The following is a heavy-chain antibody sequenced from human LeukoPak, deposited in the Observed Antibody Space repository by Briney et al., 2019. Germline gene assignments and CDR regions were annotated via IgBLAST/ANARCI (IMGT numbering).Heavy chain of an antibody. D-gene: IGHD3-10*01. J-gene: IGHJ4*02. CDR3: ARDLRVRGVIPLDY. CDR2: IYYNGST. CDR1: GGSISSYY. Sequence: SETLSLTCTVSGGSISSYYWSWIRQPPGKGLEWIGYIYYNGSTNYNPSLKSRVTISVDTSKNQFSLKLSSVTAADTAVYYCARDLRVRGVIPLDYWGQGTLVTVSS. V-gene: IGHV4-59*01.